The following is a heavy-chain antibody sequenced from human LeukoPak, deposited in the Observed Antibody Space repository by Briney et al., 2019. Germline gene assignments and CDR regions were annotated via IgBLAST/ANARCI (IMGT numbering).Heavy chain of an antibody. D-gene: IGHD5-24*01. Sequence: PSETLSLTCAVYGGSFSGYYWSWIRQPPGKGLEWIGEINHSGSTNYNPSLKSRVTISVDTSKNQFSLKLSSVTAVDTAVYYCARHGYNSGVYWGQGTLVTVSS. CDR2: INHSGST. V-gene: IGHV4-34*01. CDR1: GGSFSGYY. J-gene: IGHJ4*02. CDR3: ARHGYNSGVY.